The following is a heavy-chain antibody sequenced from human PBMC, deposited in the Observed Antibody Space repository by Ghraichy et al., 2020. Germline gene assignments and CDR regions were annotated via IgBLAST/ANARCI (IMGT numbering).Heavy chain of an antibody. CDR3: ARGPTWELLGRGPFDS. CDR1: GFTFSDYD. Sequence: GGSLRLSCVASGFTFSDYDMHWVRQPPGKGLEWVSHIGKGGGNYYSDSVMGRFTISRENAMNSLYLQMNSLRAGDTAVYFCARGPTWELLGRGPFDSWGQGPLVTVSS. J-gene: IGHJ4*02. CDR2: IGKGGGN. D-gene: IGHD7-27*01. V-gene: IGHV3-13*01.